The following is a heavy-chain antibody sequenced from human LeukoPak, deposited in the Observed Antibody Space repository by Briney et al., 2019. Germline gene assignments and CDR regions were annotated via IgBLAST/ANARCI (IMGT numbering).Heavy chain of an antibody. CDR3: AKQGAVRQDYYMDV. Sequence: SVNVSCKASGGSFSNYAITWVRQAPGQGLEWMGRIIPIFGATTYAQKFQGRVTITADMGSSTTYLELTGLTSEDTALYFCAKQGAVRQDYYMDVWGNGTTVIVSS. CDR1: GGSFSNYA. J-gene: IGHJ6*03. D-gene: IGHD3-16*01. CDR2: IIPIFGAT. V-gene: IGHV1-69*06.